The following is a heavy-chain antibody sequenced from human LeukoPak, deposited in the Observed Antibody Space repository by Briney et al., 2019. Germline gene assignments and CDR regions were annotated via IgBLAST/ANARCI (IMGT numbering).Heavy chain of an antibody. D-gene: IGHD4-23*01. J-gene: IGHJ4*02. CDR3: ARAYGGYLDY. CDR2: IYSGGNT. Sequence: GGSLRLSRAASGFTFSSSYMSWVRQAPGKGLEWVSVIYSGGNTYYADSVKGRFTISRDNSKNTVYLQMNSLRGEDTAVYYCARAYGGYLDYWGQGTLVTVSS. V-gene: IGHV3-66*02. CDR1: GFTFSSSY.